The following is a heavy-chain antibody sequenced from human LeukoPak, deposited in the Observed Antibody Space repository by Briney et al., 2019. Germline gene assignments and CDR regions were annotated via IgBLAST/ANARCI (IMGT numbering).Heavy chain of an antibody. J-gene: IGHJ4*02. CDR2: IYSADIT. V-gene: IGHV3-23*03. CDR3: AKDPGY. CDR1: GFTFSSYA. D-gene: IGHD7-27*01. Sequence: GGSLRLSCAASGFTFSSYAMSWVRQAPGKGLEWVSIIYSADITYYVDSVKGRFTISRDNSKNTLYLQMNSLRAEDTAVYYCAKDPGYWGQGTLVTVSS.